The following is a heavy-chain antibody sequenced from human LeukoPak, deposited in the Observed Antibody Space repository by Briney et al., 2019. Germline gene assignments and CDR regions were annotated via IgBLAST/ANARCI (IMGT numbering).Heavy chain of an antibody. J-gene: IGHJ4*02. CDR3: AKTSSGYYFALTFFDY. D-gene: IGHD3-22*01. CDR2: ISGSGGST. Sequence: GGSLRLSCAASGFTLSSYAMSWVRQAPGKGLEWVSAISGSGGSTYYADSVKGRFTISRDNSKNTLYLEMNSLRPEDTAVFYCAKTSSGYYFALTFFDYWGQGTLVTVSS. CDR1: GFTLSSYA. V-gene: IGHV3-23*01.